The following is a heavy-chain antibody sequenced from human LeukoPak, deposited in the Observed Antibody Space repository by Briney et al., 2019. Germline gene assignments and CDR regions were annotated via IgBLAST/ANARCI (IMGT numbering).Heavy chain of an antibody. Sequence: GGSLRLSCAASGFTFSSYAMSWVRQAPGKGLEWVSAISGSGGSTYYADSVKGRFTISRDSSKNTLYLQMNSLRAEDTAVYYCAKDESSSQRFDYWGQGTLVTVSS. J-gene: IGHJ4*02. D-gene: IGHD6-6*01. V-gene: IGHV3-23*01. CDR1: GFTFSSYA. CDR3: AKDESSSQRFDY. CDR2: ISGSGGST.